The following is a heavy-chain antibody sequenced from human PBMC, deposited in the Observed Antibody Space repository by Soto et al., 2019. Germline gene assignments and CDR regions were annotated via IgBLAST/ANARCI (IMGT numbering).Heavy chain of an antibody. J-gene: IGHJ6*02. CDR2: ISAYNGNT. D-gene: IGHD2-2*01. CDR3: ARVSLRLGYCSSTSCPARTYYYYYGMDV. V-gene: IGHV1-18*01. CDR1: GYTFTSYG. Sequence: ASVKVSCKASGYTFTSYGISWVRQAPGQGLEWMGWISAYNGNTNYAQKLPGRVTMTTDTSTSTAYMELRSLRSDDTAVYYCARVSLRLGYCSSTSCPARTYYYYYGMDVWGQGTTVTVSS.